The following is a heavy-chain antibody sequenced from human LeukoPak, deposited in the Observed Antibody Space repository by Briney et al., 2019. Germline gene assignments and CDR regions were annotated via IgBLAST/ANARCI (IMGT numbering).Heavy chain of an antibody. CDR3: ARGMVTVMVNYFDY. V-gene: IGHV3-66*01. J-gene: IGHJ4*02. CDR2: IYSVGTT. CDR1: GFTVSPNF. D-gene: IGHD5-18*01. Sequence: VQPGGSLRLSCAASGFTVSPNFMTWVRQAPGKGLEWVSLIYSVGTTYYSDSVKGRFTISRDNSKNTVYLQMNSLRVEDAAVYYCARGMVTVMVNYFDYWGQGTLVTVSS.